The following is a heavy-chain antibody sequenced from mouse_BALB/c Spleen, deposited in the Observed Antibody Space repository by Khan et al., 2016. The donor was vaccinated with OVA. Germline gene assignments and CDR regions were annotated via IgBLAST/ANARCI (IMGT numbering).Heavy chain of an antibody. CDR1: GFTFSRLG. J-gene: IGHJ2*01. V-gene: IGHV5-17*02. CDR3: ARDSNFDY. CDR2: ISSGSSTI. Sequence: EVELVESGGGLVQPGGSRKLSCAASGFTFSRLGMHWVRQAPEKGLEWVAYISSGSSTIYYGDTVKGRFTISRDNPKNTLFLQMTSLRSEDTAMYYCARDSNFDYWGQGTTLTVSS.